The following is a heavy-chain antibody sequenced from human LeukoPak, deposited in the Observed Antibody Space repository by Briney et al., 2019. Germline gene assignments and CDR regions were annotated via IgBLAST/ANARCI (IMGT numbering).Heavy chain of an antibody. V-gene: IGHV4-39*01. CDR3: ARGFRYYDFWSGSYPPFDP. J-gene: IGHJ5*02. CDR2: IYYSGST. CDR1: GGSISSSSYY. Sequence: PSETLSLTCTVSGGSISSSSYYWGWIRQPPGKGLEWIGSIYYSGSTYYNPSLKSRVTISVDTSKNQFSLKLSSVTAADTAVYYCARGFRYYDFWSGSYPPFDPWGQGTLVTVSS. D-gene: IGHD3-3*01.